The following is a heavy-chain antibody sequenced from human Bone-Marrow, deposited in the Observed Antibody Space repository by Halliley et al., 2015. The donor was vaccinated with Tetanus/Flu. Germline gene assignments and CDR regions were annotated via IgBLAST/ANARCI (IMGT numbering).Heavy chain of an antibody. V-gene: IGHV1-2*04. Sequence: QLVQSGAEVKKPGASVKVSCKASGYTFTGYYIHWVRQAPGQGLEWMGWINPNSGGTDYAQKFQGWVTMTRDTSISTAYMEVNRLKSDDTAVYYCARGSDFGAVAGHAPGYWGQGTLVTVSS. D-gene: IGHD6-19*01. CDR1: GYTFTGYY. J-gene: IGHJ4*02. CDR2: INPNSGGT. CDR3: ARGSDFGAVAGHAPGY.